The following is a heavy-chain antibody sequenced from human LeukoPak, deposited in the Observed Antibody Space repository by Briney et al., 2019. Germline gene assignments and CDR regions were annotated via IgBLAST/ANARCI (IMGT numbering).Heavy chain of an antibody. V-gene: IGHV3-21*01. J-gene: IGHJ4*02. D-gene: IGHD5-12*01. CDR1: GFTFSNYY. CDR3: ARVSYRGYSGYDFDF. CDR2: IRSSSSYV. Sequence: GGSLRLSCAASGFTFSNYYMSWVRQAPGKGLEWVSSIRSSSSYVYYADSVKGRFTISRDNAKNSLYLQMSGLRAEDMAVYYCARVSYRGYSGYDFDFWGQGTLVTVSS.